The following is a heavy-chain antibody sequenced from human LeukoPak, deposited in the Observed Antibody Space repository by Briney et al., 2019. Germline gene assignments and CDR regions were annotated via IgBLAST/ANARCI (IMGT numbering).Heavy chain of an antibody. Sequence: GGTLRLSCAASGFTFSSYGMSWVRQAPGKGLEWVSVISVSGGSTYYADSVKGRFTISRDNPKNTLYLQMNSLRAEDTAVYYCAKASGIAVAGDSYYYMDAWGKGTTVTISS. V-gene: IGHV3-23*01. CDR2: ISVSGGST. CDR1: GFTFSSYG. J-gene: IGHJ6*03. CDR3: AKASGIAVAGDSYYYMDA. D-gene: IGHD6-19*01.